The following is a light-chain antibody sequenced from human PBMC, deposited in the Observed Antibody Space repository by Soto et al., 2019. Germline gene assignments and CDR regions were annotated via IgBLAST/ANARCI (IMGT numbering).Light chain of an antibody. J-gene: IGLJ2*01. CDR2: GND. CDR3: QSYDSSLSGSGV. CDR1: SSNIGAGYD. Sequence: QSALTQPPSVSGAPGQRVTISCTGSSSNIGAGYDVHWYQQLPGTAPKLLIYGNDNRPSGVPDRFSGSKSGTSACLAITGLQAEDEADYYCQSYDSSLSGSGVFGGGTKLTVL. V-gene: IGLV1-40*01.